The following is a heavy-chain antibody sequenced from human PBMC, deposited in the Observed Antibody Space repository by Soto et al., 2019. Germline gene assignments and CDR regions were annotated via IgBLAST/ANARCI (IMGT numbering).Heavy chain of an antibody. J-gene: IGHJ4*02. D-gene: IGHD6-19*01. Sequence: EVQLVESGGGLVQPGGSLRVSCAASGFTFSSYWMHWVRQAPGKGLVWLSRINSDGSSTSYADSVKGRFTISRDNAKNTLYLQMNSLRAEDTAIYYCARRGAVAGLHYWGQGTLVTVSS. CDR1: GFTFSSYW. CDR2: INSDGSST. CDR3: ARRGAVAGLHY. V-gene: IGHV3-74*01.